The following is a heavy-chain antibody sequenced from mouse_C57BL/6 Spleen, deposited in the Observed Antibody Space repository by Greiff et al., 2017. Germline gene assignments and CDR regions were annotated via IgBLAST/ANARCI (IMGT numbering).Heavy chain of an antibody. CDR1: GYAFSSSW. V-gene: IGHV1-82*01. D-gene: IGHD1-1*01. J-gene: IGHJ2*01. CDR2: IYPGDGDT. Sequence: QVQLQQSGPELVKPGASVKISCKASGYAFSSSWMNWVKQRPGKGLEWIGRIYPGDGDTNYNGKFKGKATLTADKSSSTAYMQLSSLTSEDSAVXFCARDYYGSSFYFDYWGQGTTLTVSS. CDR3: ARDYYGSSFYFDY.